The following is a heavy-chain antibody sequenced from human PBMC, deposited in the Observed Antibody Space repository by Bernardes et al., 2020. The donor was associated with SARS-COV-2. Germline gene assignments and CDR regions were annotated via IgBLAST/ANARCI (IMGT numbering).Heavy chain of an antibody. CDR2: IYYSGYA. Sequence: SETLSLTRTVSGDSINDYYWSWIRQAPGKGLEWIGFIYYSGYANYNPSLKSRVTISVDRSKNQFSLKVDSVSAADTAIYYCARDQGDSRGYYLGYWGQGTLVTVSS. J-gene: IGHJ4*02. V-gene: IGHV4-59*01. CDR1: GDSINDYY. D-gene: IGHD3-22*01. CDR3: ARDQGDSRGYYLGY.